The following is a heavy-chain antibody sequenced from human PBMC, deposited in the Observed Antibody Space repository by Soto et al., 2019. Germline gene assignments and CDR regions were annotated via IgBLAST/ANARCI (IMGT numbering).Heavy chain of an antibody. CDR1: GYTFTDYF. CDR2: INPNSGDT. D-gene: IGHD3-16*01. CDR3: ARDMQGWGGY. J-gene: IGHJ4*02. Sequence: QVQLVQSGAEVKKPGASVKVSCKASGYTFTDYFMHWVRQAPGQGLEWMGWINPNSGDTNSAQNFQDRVTMTSDTSTSTAYMDLSRLRFDDTAVYYGARDMQGWGGYWGQGTLVTVSS. V-gene: IGHV1-2*02.